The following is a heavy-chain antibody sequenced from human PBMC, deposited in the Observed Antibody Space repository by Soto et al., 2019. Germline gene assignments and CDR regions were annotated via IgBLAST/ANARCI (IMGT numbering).Heavy chain of an antibody. CDR2: ISSSSTYI. J-gene: IGHJ5*02. D-gene: IGHD2-21*01. CDR1: GFTLSSYS. V-gene: IGHV3-21*01. CDR3: VKGLALMADT. Sequence: PGRSLRLSCAASGFTLSSYSMNWVRQAPGKGLEWVSSISSSSTYIYYADSVKGRFTISRDNAKNSVYLQMNSLRAEDTAVYYCVKGLALMADTWGQGPPVTV.